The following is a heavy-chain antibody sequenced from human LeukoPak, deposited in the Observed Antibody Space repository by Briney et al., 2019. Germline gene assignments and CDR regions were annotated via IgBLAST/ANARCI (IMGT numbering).Heavy chain of an antibody. Sequence: SETLSLTCTVSGGSISSYYWSWIRQPPGKGLEWIGYIHYSESTNYNPSLKSRVSISVDMSKNQFSLKLTSVTATDTAVYYCARSGGIASHSWFDPWGQGTLVTVSS. CDR2: IHYSEST. J-gene: IGHJ5*02. CDR1: GGSISSYY. CDR3: ARSGGIASHSWFDP. V-gene: IGHV4-59*08. D-gene: IGHD6-13*01.